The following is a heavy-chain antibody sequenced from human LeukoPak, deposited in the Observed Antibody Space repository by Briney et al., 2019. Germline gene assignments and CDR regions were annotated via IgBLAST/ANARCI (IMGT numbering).Heavy chain of an antibody. CDR2: IRFDGANK. CDR3: TKPFNTDYSNFYYMDV. V-gene: IGHV3-30*02. CDR1: GFTFSSYD. Sequence: GGSLRLSCAASGFTFSSYDMHWVRQAPGKGLEWVTFIRFDGANKYYADSVKGRFTISRDNSKNTLYLQMNSLRAEDTAVYYCTKPFNTDYSNFYYMDVWGPGTTVTVS. D-gene: IGHD4-11*01. J-gene: IGHJ6*03.